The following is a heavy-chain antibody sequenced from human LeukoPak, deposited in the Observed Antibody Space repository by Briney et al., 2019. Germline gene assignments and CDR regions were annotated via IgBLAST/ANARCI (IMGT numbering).Heavy chain of an antibody. Sequence: GGSLRLSCAASGFTFSSYWMHWVRQVPGKGLVWVSRINTDGTNTTYADSVKGRFTMSRDNAKSRLYLQMNSLRAEDTAVYYCARGYSGTYRVDYWGQGALVTVSS. CDR1: GFTFSSYW. J-gene: IGHJ4*02. CDR3: ARGYSGTYRVDY. V-gene: IGHV3-74*01. D-gene: IGHD1-26*01. CDR2: INTDGTNT.